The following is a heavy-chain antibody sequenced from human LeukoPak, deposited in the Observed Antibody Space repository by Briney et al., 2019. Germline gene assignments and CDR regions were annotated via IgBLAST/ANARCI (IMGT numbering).Heavy chain of an antibody. CDR1: GYTFTSYA. J-gene: IGHJ6*02. CDR3: ARLPRRGHLVNYYYYGMDV. V-gene: IGHV7-4-1*02. D-gene: IGHD3-10*01. Sequence: ASVKVSCKASGYTFTSYAMNWVRQAPGQGLEWMGWINTNTGNPTYAQGFTGRFVFSLDTSVSTAYLQISSLKAEDTAVYYCARLPRRGHLVNYYYYGMDVWGQGTTVTVSS. CDR2: INTNTGNP.